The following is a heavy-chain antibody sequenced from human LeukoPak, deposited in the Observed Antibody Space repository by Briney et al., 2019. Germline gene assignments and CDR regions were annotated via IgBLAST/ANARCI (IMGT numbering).Heavy chain of an antibody. D-gene: IGHD6-13*01. V-gene: IGHV5-51*01. CDR1: GYSFTSYW. J-gene: IGHJ5*02. CDR2: IYPGDSDT. CDR3: ARAKDLYSSSLWFDP. Sequence: GEFLKISCKGSGYSFTSYWIGWVRQMPGKGLEWMGIIYPGDSDTRYSPSFQGQVTISADKSISTAYLQWSSLKASDTAMYYCARAKDLYSSSLWFDPWGQGTLVTVSS.